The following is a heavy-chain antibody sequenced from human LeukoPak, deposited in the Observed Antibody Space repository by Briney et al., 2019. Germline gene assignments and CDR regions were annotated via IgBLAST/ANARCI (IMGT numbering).Heavy chain of an antibody. CDR3: AREPSTVTTREMDY. Sequence: ASVKVSCKASGYTFTSYGISWVRQAPGQGLEWMGWISAYNGNTNYAQKLQGRVTMTTDTSTSTAYMELSSLRSEDTAVYYCAREPSTVTTREMDYWGQGTLVTVSS. CDR2: ISAYNGNT. J-gene: IGHJ4*02. CDR1: GYTFTSYG. D-gene: IGHD4-17*01. V-gene: IGHV1-18*01.